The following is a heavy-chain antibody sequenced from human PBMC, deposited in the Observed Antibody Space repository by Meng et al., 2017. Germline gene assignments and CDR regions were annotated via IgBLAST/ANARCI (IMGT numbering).Heavy chain of an antibody. Sequence: GESLKTSCAASGLTFSSYAIHWVRQAPGKGLEYVSAISSNGGRTYYANSVKGRFTISRDNAKNSLYLQMNSLRAEDTAVYYCARARYDYVWGSYRYRVLDYWGQGTLVTVSS. J-gene: IGHJ4*02. CDR3: ARARYDYVWGSYRYRVLDY. CDR1: GLTFSSYA. V-gene: IGHV3-64*01. D-gene: IGHD3-16*02. CDR2: ISSNGGRT.